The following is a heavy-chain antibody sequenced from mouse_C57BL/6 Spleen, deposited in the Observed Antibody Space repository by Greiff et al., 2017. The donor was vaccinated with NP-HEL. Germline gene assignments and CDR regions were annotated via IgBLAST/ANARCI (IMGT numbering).Heavy chain of an antibody. CDR3: ASKVETLYYYAMDY. CDR2: IHPNSGST. Sequence: QVQLKQPGAELVKPGASVKLSCKASGYTFTSYWMHWVKQRPGQGLEWIGMIHPNSGSTNYNEKFKSKATLTVDKSSSTAYMQLSSLTSEDSAVYYCASKVETLYYYAMDYWGQGTSVTVSS. J-gene: IGHJ4*01. D-gene: IGHD1-3*01. CDR1: GYTFTSYW. V-gene: IGHV1-64*01.